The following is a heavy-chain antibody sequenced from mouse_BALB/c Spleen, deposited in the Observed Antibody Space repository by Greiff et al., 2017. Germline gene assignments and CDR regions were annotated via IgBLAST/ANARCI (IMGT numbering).Heavy chain of an antibody. D-gene: IGHD2-4*01. CDR1: GFTFSSYG. CDR2: ISSGGSYT. J-gene: IGHJ3*01. CDR3: ARDDYAPY. Sequence: VMLVESGGDLVKPGGSLKLSCAASGFTFSSYGMSWVRQTPDKRLEWVATISSGGSYTYYPDSVKGRFTISRDNAKNTLYLQMSSLKSEDTAMYYCARDDYAPYWGQGTLVTVSA. V-gene: IGHV5-6*02.